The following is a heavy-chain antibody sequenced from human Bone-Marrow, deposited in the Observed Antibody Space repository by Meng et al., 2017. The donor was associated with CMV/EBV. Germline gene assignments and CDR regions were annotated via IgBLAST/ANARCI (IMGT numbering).Heavy chain of an antibody. J-gene: IGHJ6*02. CDR2: ISSSSSTI. D-gene: IGHD3-3*01. CDR3: ARDRSYYDFWSGYYPDYYYYGMDV. CDR1: GFTFSSDS. Sequence: GGSLRLSCAASGFTFSSDSMNWVRQAPGKGLEWVSYISSSSSTIYYADSVKGRFTISRDNAKNSLYLQMNSLRAEDTAVYYCARDRSYYDFWSGYYPDYYYYGMDVWGQGTTVTVSS. V-gene: IGHV3-48*04.